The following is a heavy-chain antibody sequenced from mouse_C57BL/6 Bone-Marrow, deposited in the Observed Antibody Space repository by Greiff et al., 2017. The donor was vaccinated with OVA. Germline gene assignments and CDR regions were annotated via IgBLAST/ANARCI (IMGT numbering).Heavy chain of an antibody. V-gene: IGHV5-12*01. CDR1: GFTFSDYY. D-gene: IGHD4-1*02. J-gene: IGHJ4*01. CDR2: ISNGGGSP. CDR3: ARSTGTDAMDY. Sequence: EVKLEESGGGLVQPGGSLKLSCAASGFTFSDYYMYWVRQTPEKRLEWVAYISNGGGSPYYPATVQGRFTISRDNAKNTLYLQMSRLKSEDTAMYYCARSTGTDAMDYWGQGTSVTVSS.